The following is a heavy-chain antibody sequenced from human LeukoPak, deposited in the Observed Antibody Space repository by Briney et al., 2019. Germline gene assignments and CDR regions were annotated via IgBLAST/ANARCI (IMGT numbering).Heavy chain of an antibody. CDR1: GGTFSSYA. J-gene: IGHJ5*02. Sequence: GASVKVSCKASGGTFSSYAISWVRQAPGQGLEWMGWVNPNSGNRGYAQKFQGRLTITRNTSISTAYLDLSSLRSDDTAVYYCARGTISGSRSFDPWGQGTLVTVSS. D-gene: IGHD3-9*01. CDR2: VNPNSGNR. V-gene: IGHV1-8*03. CDR3: ARGTISGSRSFDP.